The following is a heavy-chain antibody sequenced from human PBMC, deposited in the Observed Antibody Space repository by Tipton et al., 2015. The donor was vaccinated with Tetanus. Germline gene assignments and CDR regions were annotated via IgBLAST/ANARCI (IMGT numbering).Heavy chain of an antibody. J-gene: IGHJ4*02. CDR1: GFTFSGSA. Sequence: SLRLSCAASGFTFSGSAMHWVRQASGKGLEWVGRIRTKTNNYATEYAASVKGRFSISRDDSKNTAYLQMDSLKIEDTAMYYCSSGYDFWGGSPPSWGQGTLVTVSS. CDR2: IRTKTNNYAT. V-gene: IGHV3-73*01. CDR3: SSGYDFWGGSPPS. D-gene: IGHD3-3*01.